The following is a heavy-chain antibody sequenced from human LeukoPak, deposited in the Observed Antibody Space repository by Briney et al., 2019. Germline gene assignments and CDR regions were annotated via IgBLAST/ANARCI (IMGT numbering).Heavy chain of an antibody. D-gene: IGHD6-13*01. V-gene: IGHV4-4*07. CDR3: ARDRLMAAAGQAPNYCYYGMDV. J-gene: IGHJ6*02. CDR1: GGSISSYY. CDR2: IYTSGST. Sequence: SETLSLTCTVSGGSISSYYWSWIRQPAGKGLEWIGRIYTSGSTNYNPSLKSRVTMSVDTSKNQFSLKLSSVTAADTAVYYCARDRLMAAAGQAPNYCYYGMDVRGQGTTVTVSS.